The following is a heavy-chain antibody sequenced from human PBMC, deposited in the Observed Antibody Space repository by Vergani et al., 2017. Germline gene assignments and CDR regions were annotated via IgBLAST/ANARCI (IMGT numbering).Heavy chain of an antibody. Sequence: QVQLVESGGGVVQPGGSLRLSCGASGFTFSNYGMHWVRQAPGKGLEWVTFIRYDGSNTYYADSVKGRFTISRDKFKNTLYLQMNSLRVEDTAIYYCAKRRLGWGPVDYWGQGTLVTVSS. V-gene: IGHV3-30*02. J-gene: IGHJ4*02. D-gene: IGHD4-23*01. CDR1: GFTFSNYG. CDR3: AKRRLGWGPVDY. CDR2: IRYDGSNT.